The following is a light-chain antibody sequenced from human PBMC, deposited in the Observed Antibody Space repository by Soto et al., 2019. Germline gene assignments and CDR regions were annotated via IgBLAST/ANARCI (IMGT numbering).Light chain of an antibody. CDR2: GAS. CDR3: QLYGTSPIT. J-gene: IGKJ5*01. CDR1: QSVSSSY. V-gene: IGKV3-20*01. Sequence: EIVLTQSPGPLSLSPGERATLSCKSSQSVSSSYLAWYQQKPGQAPRLLIYGASSRATGIPDRFSGSGSGTDCTLTISRLEPEDVAVYYCQLYGTSPITFGQGTRLEI.